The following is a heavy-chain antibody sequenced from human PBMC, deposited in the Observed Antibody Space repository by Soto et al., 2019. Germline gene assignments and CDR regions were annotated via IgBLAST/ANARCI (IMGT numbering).Heavy chain of an antibody. Sequence: PGESLKISCKGSGYSFTSYWIGWVRQMPGKGLEWMGIIYPGDSDTRYSPSFQGQVTISADKSISTAYLQWSSLKASDTAMYYCARQQRYSSGWGPSYYGMDVWGQGTTVTVSS. CDR3: ARQQRYSSGWGPSYYGMDV. CDR1: GYSFTSYW. J-gene: IGHJ6*02. CDR2: IYPGDSDT. V-gene: IGHV5-51*01. D-gene: IGHD6-19*01.